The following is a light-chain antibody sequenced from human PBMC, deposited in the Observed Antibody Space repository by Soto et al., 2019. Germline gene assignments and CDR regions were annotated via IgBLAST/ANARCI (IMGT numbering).Light chain of an antibody. CDR3: SSYRSSSTVYV. Sequence: QSVLTQPASVSGSPGQSITISCTGTSSDVGGYNYVSWYQQHPGEAPKLLIYDVSNRPSGVSNRFSGSKSGNTASLTISGLQAEDEADYYRSSYRSSSTVYVFGTGTKVTVL. J-gene: IGLJ1*01. CDR1: SSDVGGYNY. CDR2: DVS. V-gene: IGLV2-14*01.